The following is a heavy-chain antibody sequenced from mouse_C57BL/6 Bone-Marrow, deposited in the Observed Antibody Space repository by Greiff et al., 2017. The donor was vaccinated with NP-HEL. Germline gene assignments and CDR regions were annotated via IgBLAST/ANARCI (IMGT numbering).Heavy chain of an antibody. Sequence: EVQGVESGGGLVKPGGSLKLSCAASGFTFSSYAMSWVRQTPEKRLEWVATISDGGSYTYYPDNVKGRFTISRDNAKNNLYLQMSHLKSEDTAMYYCARDYSNGNYAMDYWGQGTSVTVSS. CDR2: ISDGGSYT. CDR3: ARDYSNGNYAMDY. D-gene: IGHD2-5*01. CDR1: GFTFSSYA. J-gene: IGHJ4*01. V-gene: IGHV5-4*01.